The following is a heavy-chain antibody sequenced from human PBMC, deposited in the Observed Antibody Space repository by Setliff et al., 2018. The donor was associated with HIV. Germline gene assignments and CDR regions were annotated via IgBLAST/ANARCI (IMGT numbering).Heavy chain of an antibody. J-gene: IGHJ5*02. CDR1: GYTFTSYY. D-gene: IGHD2-15*01. CDR2: IHPSGGST. CDR3: VRVRYCSGGSCYGGEYWFDP. Sequence: VKVSCKASGYTFTSYYIHWVRQAPGQGLEWMGVIHPSGGSTSYAQSFQDRVTMTRDTSTSTVYMELSSLRSEDTAVYYCVRVRYCSGGSCYGGEYWFDPWGQGTLVTVSS. V-gene: IGHV1-46*01.